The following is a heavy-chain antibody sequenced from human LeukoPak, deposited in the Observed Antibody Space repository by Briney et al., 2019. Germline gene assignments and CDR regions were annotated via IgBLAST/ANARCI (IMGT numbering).Heavy chain of an antibody. V-gene: IGHV3-21*01. J-gene: IGHJ4*02. D-gene: IGHD6-13*01. CDR3: ARGTVAATDYYFDY. CDR2: ISSSSSYI. CDR1: GFTFSTYS. Sequence: PGGSLRLSCAASGFTFSTYSMNWVRQAPGKGLEWVSSISSSSSYIYYADSVKGRFTISRDNAKNSLYLQMNSLRAEDTAVYYCARGTVAATDYYFDYWGQGTLVTVSS.